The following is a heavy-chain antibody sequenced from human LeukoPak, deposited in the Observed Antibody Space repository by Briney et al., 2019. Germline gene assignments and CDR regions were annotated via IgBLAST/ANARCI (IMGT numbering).Heavy chain of an antibody. CDR2: IYHSGST. CDR1: GGSISSGGYS. CDR3: ARGGDYYERILDH. V-gene: IGHV4-30-2*01. Sequence: SQTLSLTCAVSGGSISSGGYSWSWIRQPPGKGLEWIGYIYHSGSTYYNPSLKSRVTISVDRSKNQFSLKLSSVTAADTAVYYCARGGDYYERILDHWGQGTLVTVSS. D-gene: IGHD3-22*01. J-gene: IGHJ5*02.